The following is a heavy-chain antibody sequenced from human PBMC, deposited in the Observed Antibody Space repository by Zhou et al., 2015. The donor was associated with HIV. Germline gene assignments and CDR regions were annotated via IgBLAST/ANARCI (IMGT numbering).Heavy chain of an antibody. J-gene: IGHJ4*02. CDR1: GYTFTSFT. CDR3: ARDRDGDGYNSREVGNYFDS. D-gene: IGHD5-24*01. CDR2: INAGSGNT. Sequence: QLLLVQSGTEEKKPGASVKISCKASGYTFTSFTMHWVRQAPGHRLEWMGWINAGSGNTKYSPKFQGRVTITRDTSASTAYMELSSLTSEDAAIYFCARDRDGDGYNSREVGNYFDSWGQGTLVTVSS. V-gene: IGHV1-3*05.